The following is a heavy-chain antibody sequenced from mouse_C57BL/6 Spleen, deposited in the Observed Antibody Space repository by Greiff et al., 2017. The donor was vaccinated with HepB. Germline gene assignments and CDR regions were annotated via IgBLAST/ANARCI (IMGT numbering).Heavy chain of an antibody. V-gene: IGHV1-78*01. J-gene: IGHJ4*01. CDR1: GYTFTDHT. D-gene: IGHD1-1*01. CDR3: ARRTTVVDYAMDY. Sequence: VKLLESDAELVKPGASVKISCKVSGYTFTDHTIHWMKQRPEQGLEWIGYIYPRDGSTKYNEKFKGKATLTADKSSSTAYMQLNSLTSEDSAVYFCARRTTVVDYAMDYWGQGTSVTVSS. CDR2: IYPRDGST.